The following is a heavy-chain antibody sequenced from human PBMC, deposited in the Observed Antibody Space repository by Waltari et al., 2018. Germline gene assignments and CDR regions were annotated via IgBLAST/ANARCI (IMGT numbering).Heavy chain of an antibody. Sequence: QVQLQESGPGLEAPSETLTLTCAVSGYSIRRGYYLGWIRQPPGKGLECIGSIDHRGSTYYNPSLKSRVTTSVDTSKNQLSLKLSSVTAADTAVYYCARRRSVFPYYFDYWGQGTLVTVSS. D-gene: IGHD2-15*01. V-gene: IGHV4-38-2*01. CDR3: ARRRSVFPYYFDY. J-gene: IGHJ4*02. CDR1: GYSIRRGYY. CDR2: IDHRGST.